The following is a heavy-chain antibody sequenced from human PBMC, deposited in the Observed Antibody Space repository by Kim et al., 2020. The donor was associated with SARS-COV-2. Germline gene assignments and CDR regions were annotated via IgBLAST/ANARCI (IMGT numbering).Heavy chain of an antibody. D-gene: IGHD3-10*01. V-gene: IGHV1-69*13. CDR3: ARAEGYYYGSGSLNLNWFDP. J-gene: IGHJ5*02. CDR1: GGTFSSYA. CDR2: IIPIFGTA. Sequence: SVKVSCKASGGTFSSYAISWVRQAPGQGLEWMGGIIPIFGTANYAQKFQGRVTITADESTSTAYMELSSLRSEDTAVYYCARAEGYYYGSGSLNLNWFDPWSQGALVTVSS.